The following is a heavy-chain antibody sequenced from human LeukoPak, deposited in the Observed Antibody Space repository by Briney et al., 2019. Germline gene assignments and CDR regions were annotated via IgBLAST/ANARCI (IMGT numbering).Heavy chain of an antibody. J-gene: IGHJ4*02. CDR2: ISGCGDST. V-gene: IGHV3-23*01. CDR3: ARDQRYCSSSSCPWEPFDY. CDR1: GFTLSSYA. D-gene: IGHD2-2*01. Sequence: PGGSLRLSCAGSGFTLSSYAMSWVRPAPGQGLEWVSAISGCGDSTYYADSVKGRFTISRDNSKNTLYLQMNSLRAEDTAVYYCARDQRYCSSSSCPWEPFDYWGQGTLVTVSS.